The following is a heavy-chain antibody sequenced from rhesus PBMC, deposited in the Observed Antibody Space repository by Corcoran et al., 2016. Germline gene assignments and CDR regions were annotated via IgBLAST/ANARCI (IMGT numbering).Heavy chain of an antibody. Sequence: QVQLQESGPGLVKPSETLSLTCTVSGASISSNSWSWLRQPPGKGREWIGEINGDSGNTTQNPSLKNRITISKDASKNQFSLEVNSLTAADTTVYYCARSPGSWYFDLWGPGTPITISS. J-gene: IGHJ2*01. CDR1: GASISSNS. CDR2: INGDSGNT. V-gene: IGHV4-80*01. CDR3: ARSPGSWYFDL.